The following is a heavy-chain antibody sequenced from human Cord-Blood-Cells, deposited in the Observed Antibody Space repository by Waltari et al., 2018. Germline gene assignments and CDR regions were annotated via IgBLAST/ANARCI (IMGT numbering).Heavy chain of an antibody. Sequence: QVQLVQSGAEVEKPGASVKVSCKASGYTFTSYDINWVRQATGQGLEWMGWMNPNSGNTGYAQKFQGRVTRTRNTSISTAYMELGSLRSEDTAVYYCARGYSGYDLIYYYYGMDVWGQGTTVTVSS. CDR2: MNPNSGNT. D-gene: IGHD5-12*01. CDR1: GYTFTSYD. J-gene: IGHJ6*02. CDR3: ARGYSGYDLIYYYYGMDV. V-gene: IGHV1-8*01.